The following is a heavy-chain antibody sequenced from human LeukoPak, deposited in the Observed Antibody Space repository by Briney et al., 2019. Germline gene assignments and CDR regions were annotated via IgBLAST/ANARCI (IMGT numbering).Heavy chain of an antibody. V-gene: IGHV4-38-2*02. CDR3: ARDGSYGDYGMGY. Sequence: SETLSLTCAVYGASFSGYYWSWIRQPPGKGLEWIGSIYHSGSTYYNPSLKSRVTISVDTSKNQFSLKLSSVTAADTAVYYCARDGSYGDYGMGYWGQGTLVTVSS. CDR2: IYHSGST. D-gene: IGHD4-17*01. J-gene: IGHJ4*02. CDR1: GASFSGYY.